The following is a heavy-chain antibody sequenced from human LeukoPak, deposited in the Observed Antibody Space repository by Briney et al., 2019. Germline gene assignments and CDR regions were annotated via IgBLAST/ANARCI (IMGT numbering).Heavy chain of an antibody. CDR3: ATRGGRRFSLGAFDI. CDR2: IIPILGIA. J-gene: IGHJ3*02. Sequence: SVKVSCKASGGTFTSYAISWVRQAPGQGLEWMGRIIPILGIANYAQKFQGRVTITTDESTSTAYMELSSLRSEDTAVYYCATRGGRRFSLGAFDIWGQGTMVTVSS. V-gene: IGHV1-69*04. CDR1: GGTFTSYA. D-gene: IGHD3-3*01.